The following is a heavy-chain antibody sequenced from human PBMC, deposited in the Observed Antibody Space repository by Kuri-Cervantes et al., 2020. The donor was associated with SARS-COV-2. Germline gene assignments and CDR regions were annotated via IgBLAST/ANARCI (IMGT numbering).Heavy chain of an antibody. V-gene: IGHV3-11*01. J-gene: IGHJ6*02. Sequence: GESLKISFAASGFTFSDYYMSWIRQAPGKGLEWVSYISSSGSTIYYADSVKGRFTISRDNAKNSLYLQMNSLRAEDTAVYYCARAPPPASPRGGMDVWGQGTTVTVSS. CDR3: ARAPPPASPRGGMDV. D-gene: IGHD2-2*01. CDR1: GFTFSDYY. CDR2: ISSSGSTI.